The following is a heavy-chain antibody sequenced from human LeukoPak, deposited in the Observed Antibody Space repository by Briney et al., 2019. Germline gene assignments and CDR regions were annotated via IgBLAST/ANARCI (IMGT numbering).Heavy chain of an antibody. CDR3: TRTSLLAAFAY. CDR1: GFTFSGSA. V-gene: IGHV3-73*01. D-gene: IGHD2-21*01. Sequence: SGGSLRLSCAASGFTFSGSAMHWVRQASGKGLEWVGRIRSKANNYATAYAASVKGRFTVSRDDSNNTAYLQMNSLRTEDTAVRYCTRTSLLAAFAYWGQGTLVTGSS. J-gene: IGHJ4*02. CDR2: IRSKANNYAT.